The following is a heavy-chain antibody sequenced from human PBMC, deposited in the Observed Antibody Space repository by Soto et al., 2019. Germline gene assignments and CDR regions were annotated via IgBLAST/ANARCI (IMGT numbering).Heavy chain of an antibody. D-gene: IGHD6-19*01. J-gene: IGHJ3*02. Sequence: QLQLQESGPGLVKPSETLSLTCTVSGGSISSSSYYWGWIRQPPGKGLEWIGSIYYSGSTYYNPSLKSRVTVSVDTSKNQFARKLSSVTAADTAVYYCARHREGGWYDGYAFDIWGQGTMVTVSS. CDR2: IYYSGST. CDR3: ARHREGGWYDGYAFDI. CDR1: GGSISSSSYY. V-gene: IGHV4-39*01.